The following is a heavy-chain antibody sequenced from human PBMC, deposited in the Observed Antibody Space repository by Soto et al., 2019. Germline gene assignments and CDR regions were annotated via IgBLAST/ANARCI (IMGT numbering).Heavy chain of an antibody. J-gene: IGHJ4*02. CDR3: ARSQGVSSGWYETYYLDY. Sequence: QVQLVQSGAEVKKPGSSVKVSCKASGGTFSSYAISWVRQAPGQGLEWMGGIIPIFGTANYAQKFQGRVTITADESTSTAYMELSSLRSEDTAVYYCARSQGVSSGWYETYYLDYWGQGTLVTVSS. CDR1: GGTFSSYA. CDR2: IIPIFGTA. D-gene: IGHD6-19*01. V-gene: IGHV1-69*01.